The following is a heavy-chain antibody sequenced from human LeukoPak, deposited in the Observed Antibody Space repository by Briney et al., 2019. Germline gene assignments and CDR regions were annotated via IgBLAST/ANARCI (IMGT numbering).Heavy chain of an antibody. J-gene: IGHJ4*02. CDR3: AREAIVVVPAAMDY. Sequence: PGRSLRLSCAASGFTFSSYGMHWVRQAPGKGLEWVAVIWYDGSNKYYADSVKGRFTISRDNSKNTLYLQMNSLRAEDTAVYYCAREAIVVVPAAMDYWGQGTLVTVSS. CDR2: IWYDGSNK. CDR1: GFTFSSYG. V-gene: IGHV3-33*01. D-gene: IGHD2-2*01.